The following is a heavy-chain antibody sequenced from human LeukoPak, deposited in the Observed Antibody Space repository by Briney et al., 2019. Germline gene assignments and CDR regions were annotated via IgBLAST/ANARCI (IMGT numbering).Heavy chain of an antibody. D-gene: IGHD6-13*01. CDR1: GGSFSGYY. Sequence: PSETLSLTCAVYGGSFSGYYWSWIRQPPGKGLEWIGEINHSGSTNYNPSLKSRVTISVDTSKNQFSLKLSSVTAADTAVCYCARGGQQLGNWGQGTLVTVST. J-gene: IGHJ4*02. CDR3: ARGGQQLGN. V-gene: IGHV4-34*01. CDR2: INHSGST.